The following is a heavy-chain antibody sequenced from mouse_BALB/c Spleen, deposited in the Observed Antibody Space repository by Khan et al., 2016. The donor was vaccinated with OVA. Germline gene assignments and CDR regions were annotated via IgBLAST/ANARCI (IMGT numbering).Heavy chain of an antibody. D-gene: IGHD2-10*02. CDR2: IDPYNGGT. CDR3: ARMEEYGSFYWYFDV. V-gene: IGHV1S135*01. Sequence: EVQLQESGPELVKPGASVKVSCKASGYSFTDYNMYWVKQSHGKSLEWIGYIDPYNGGTSYNQKFKGKATLTVDKSSSTAFMHLNSLSSEDSAVYYCARMEEYGSFYWYFDVWGAGTTVTVSS. CDR1: GYSFTDYN. J-gene: IGHJ1*01.